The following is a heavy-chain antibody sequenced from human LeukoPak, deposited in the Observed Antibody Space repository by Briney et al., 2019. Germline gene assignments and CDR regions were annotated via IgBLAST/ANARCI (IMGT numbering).Heavy chain of an antibody. V-gene: IGHV4-39*01. CDR1: GGSISTSSYY. CDR3: SRDVIYSLRVFDI. D-gene: IGHD3-16*01. J-gene: IGHJ3*02. Sequence: SETLSLTCSLSGGSISTSSYYWDWIRQPPGKGLEWIGSIYYSGSTYYNPSLKNRVAISVDTSKNQVSLKLSSVTAADTAVYYWSRDVIYSLRVFDIWGQGTMVTVSS. CDR2: IYYSGST.